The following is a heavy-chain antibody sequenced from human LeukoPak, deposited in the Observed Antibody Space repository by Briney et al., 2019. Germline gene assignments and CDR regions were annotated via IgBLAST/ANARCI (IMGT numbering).Heavy chain of an antibody. CDR2: INPNSGGT. Sequence: ASVKVSCKASGYTFTGYYMHWVRQAPGQGLGWMGWINPNSGGTNYAQKFQGRVTMTRDTSISTAYMELSRLRSDDTAVYYCARDRTNSGSYQEFDYWGQGTLVTVSS. J-gene: IGHJ4*02. CDR3: ARDRTNSGSYQEFDY. D-gene: IGHD1-26*01. CDR1: GYTFTGYY. V-gene: IGHV1-2*02.